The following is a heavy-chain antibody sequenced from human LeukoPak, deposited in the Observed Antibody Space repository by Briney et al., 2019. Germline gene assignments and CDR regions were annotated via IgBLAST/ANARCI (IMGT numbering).Heavy chain of an antibody. Sequence: SETLSLTCTVSGGSISSYYWSWIWQPAGKGLEWIGRIYTSGSTNYNPSLKSRVTMSVDTSKNQFSLKLSSVTAADTAVYYCARDLLTTIFGVVNTNWFDPWGQGTLVTVSS. CDR2: IYTSGST. D-gene: IGHD3-3*01. CDR3: ARDLLTTIFGVVNTNWFDP. J-gene: IGHJ5*02. V-gene: IGHV4-4*07. CDR1: GGSISSYY.